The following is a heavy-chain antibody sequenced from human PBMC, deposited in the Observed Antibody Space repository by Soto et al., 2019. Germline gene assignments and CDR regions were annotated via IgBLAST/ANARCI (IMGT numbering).Heavy chain of an antibody. V-gene: IGHV4-39*01. CDR2: IDYSGTA. CDR1: YGPIIVSNVF. D-gene: IGHD4-4*01. Sequence: SETLSLTCTVSYGPIIVSNVFWGWVRQPPGKGLEWIGNIDYSGTAYFNPSLGTRVTFPVDTSKNQFSLTLYSVTAADTAVYYCARTTGRHLDFWGQGILVTVSS. J-gene: IGHJ4*02. CDR3: ARTTGRHLDF.